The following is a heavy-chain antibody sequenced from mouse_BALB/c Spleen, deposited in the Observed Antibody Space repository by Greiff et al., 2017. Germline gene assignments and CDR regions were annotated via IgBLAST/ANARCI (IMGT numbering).Heavy chain of an antibody. CDR3: ASPYYGNYVAY. D-gene: IGHD2-10*01. J-gene: IGHJ3*01. V-gene: IGHV2-9*02. CDR1: GFSLTSYG. Sequence: QVQLQQSGPGLVAPSQSLSITCTVSGFSLTSYGVHWVRQPPGKGLEWLGVIWAGGSTNYNSALMSRLSISKDNSKSQVFLKMNSLQTDDTAMYYCASPYYGNYVAYWGQGTLVTVSA. CDR2: IWAGGST.